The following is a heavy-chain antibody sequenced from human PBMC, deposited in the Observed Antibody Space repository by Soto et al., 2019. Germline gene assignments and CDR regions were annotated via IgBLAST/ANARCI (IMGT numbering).Heavy chain of an antibody. CDR1: GFRFTAYG. Sequence: GGSLRLSCAASGFRFTAYGMHWVRQAPGKGLEWVAIIWYDGSKKYYADSVKGRFTIFRDNSEDTVYLQMDSLRTEDTAVYFCARDLYSGAFQSGAFDIWGQGTKVTVSS. V-gene: IGHV3-33*01. CDR3: ARDLYSGAFQSGAFDI. D-gene: IGHD1-26*01. CDR2: IWYDGSKK. J-gene: IGHJ3*02.